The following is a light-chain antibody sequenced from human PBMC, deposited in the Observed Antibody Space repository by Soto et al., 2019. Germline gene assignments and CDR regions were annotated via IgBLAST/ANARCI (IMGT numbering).Light chain of an antibody. Sequence: EIVLTKSPGTLSLSPGERATLSCRASQRVSSSYLGWYQQKPGQAPMLLIYGGYSRATGIPDRFSGSGSGTHLTLTISRLEPEDLAVYYCQQYGSLPRTFGQGTKLEIK. V-gene: IGKV3-20*01. CDR3: QQYGSLPRT. CDR2: GGY. CDR1: QRVSSSY. J-gene: IGKJ2*01.